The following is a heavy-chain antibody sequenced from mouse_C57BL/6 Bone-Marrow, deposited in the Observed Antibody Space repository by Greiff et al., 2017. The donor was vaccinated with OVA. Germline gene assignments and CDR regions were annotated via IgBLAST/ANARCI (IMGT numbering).Heavy chain of an antibody. D-gene: IGHD1-1*01. Sequence: ESGPGLVKPSQSLSLTCSVTGYSITSGYYWNWIRQFPGNKLEWMGYISYDGSNNYNPSLKNRISITRDTSKNQFFLKLNSVTTEDTATYYCARGYYGTWGQGTLVTVSA. J-gene: IGHJ3*01. CDR2: ISYDGSN. CDR3: ARGYYGT. V-gene: IGHV3-6*01. CDR1: GYSITSGYY.